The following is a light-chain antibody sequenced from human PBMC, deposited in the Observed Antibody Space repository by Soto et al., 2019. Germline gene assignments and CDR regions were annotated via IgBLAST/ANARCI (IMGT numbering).Light chain of an antibody. J-gene: IGKJ2*01. CDR1: QSVSSN. CDR3: QQYNDWPHT. CDR2: GAS. Sequence: ELVMTQSPATLSVSPGERATLSCRASQSVSSNLAWYQQRPGQAPRLLIHGASTRATGISARFSGSGSGTEFTLTISSLQSEDFAVYYCQQYNDWPHTFGQGTKLGIK. V-gene: IGKV3-15*01.